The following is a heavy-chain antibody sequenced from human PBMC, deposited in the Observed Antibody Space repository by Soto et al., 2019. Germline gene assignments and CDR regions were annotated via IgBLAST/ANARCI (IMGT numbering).Heavy chain of an antibody. D-gene: IGHD6-25*01. CDR3: AREGGAAPGARREWYLAL. CDR2: INPHTGDT. CDR1: GYPLTDFY. J-gene: IGHJ2*01. Sequence: QVQLVQSGAEVKKPGASVTVSCKTSGYPLTDFYIHWVRQAPGQGLEWMAWINPHTGDTNTALKFQGTVTMTMDTSIITAFMELTRLSSDDPAVYYCAREGGAAPGARREWYLALWGRGALVSVSS. V-gene: IGHV1-2*02.